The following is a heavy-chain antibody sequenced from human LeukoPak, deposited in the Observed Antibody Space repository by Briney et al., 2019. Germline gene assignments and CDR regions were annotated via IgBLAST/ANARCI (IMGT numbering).Heavy chain of an antibody. J-gene: IGHJ4*02. CDR1: GGSFSGYY. V-gene: IGHV4-34*01. Sequence: SETLSLTCAVYGGSFSGYYWSWIRQPPGKGLEWIGEINHSGSTSYSPSLKSRVTMSVDTSKNQFSLKLSSVTAADTAVYYCAAKFSGYDSYYWGQGTLVTVSS. D-gene: IGHD5-12*01. CDR2: INHSGST. CDR3: AAKFSGYDSYY.